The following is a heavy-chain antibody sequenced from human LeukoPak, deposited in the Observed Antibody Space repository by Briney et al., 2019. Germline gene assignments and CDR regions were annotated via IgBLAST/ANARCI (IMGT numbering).Heavy chain of an antibody. J-gene: IGHJ4*02. D-gene: IGHD2-15*01. Sequence: SETLSLTCAVYGGPFSGYYWSWLRQPPGKGLEWIGEINHSGSTNYNPSLKSRVTISEYTSKNQFSLKLSSVTAADTAVYYCARGILTSAFPPLDWGQGTLVTVSS. CDR2: INHSGST. CDR1: GGPFSGYY. CDR3: ARGILTSAFPPLD. V-gene: IGHV4-34*01.